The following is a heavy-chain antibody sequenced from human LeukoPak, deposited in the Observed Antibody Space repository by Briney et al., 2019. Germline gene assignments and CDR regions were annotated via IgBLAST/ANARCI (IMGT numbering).Heavy chain of an antibody. V-gene: IGHV1-18*01. CDR1: GYTFTSYG. J-gene: IGHJ4*02. D-gene: IGHD1-26*01. Sequence: VKVSRKASGYTFTSYGISWVRQAPGQGLEWMGIINPSGGSTSYAQKLQGRVTMTTDTSTSTAYMELRSLRSDDTAVDYCARDAHPTQGATFHWGQGTLVTVSS. CDR3: ARDAHPTQGATFH. CDR2: INPSGGST.